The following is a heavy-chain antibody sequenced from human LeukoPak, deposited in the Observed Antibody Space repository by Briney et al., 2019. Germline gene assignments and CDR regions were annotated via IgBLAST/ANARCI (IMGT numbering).Heavy chain of an antibody. V-gene: IGHV1-2*04. CDR2: INPNSGGT. J-gene: IGHJ6*02. Sequence: ASVKVSCKASGYTFTCYYMDWVRQATGQGLEWMGWINPNSGGTNYAQKFQGWVTMTRDTSISTAYMERSRLRSDDTAVYYCARAARDGYNYDLYYYYGMDVWGQGTTLTVSS. D-gene: IGHD5-24*01. CDR3: ARAARDGYNYDLYYYYGMDV. CDR1: GYTFTCYY.